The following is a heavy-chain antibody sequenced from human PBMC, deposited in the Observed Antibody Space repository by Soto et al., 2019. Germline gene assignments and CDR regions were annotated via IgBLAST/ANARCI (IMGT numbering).Heavy chain of an antibody. Sequence: SDTLSLTCTVSGVSIGSRYYYLSWMRQPPGKGLEWIGYIYYSGSTYHNPSLKSRVTISIDSSKNQFSLNLRSVTAADTAVYYCASSRAAAGTHQLNWFDPWGQGNLVTVSS. V-gene: IGHV4-30-4*01. CDR2: IYYSGST. CDR3: ASSRAAAGTHQLNWFDP. J-gene: IGHJ5*02. CDR1: GVSIGSRYYY. D-gene: IGHD1-7*01.